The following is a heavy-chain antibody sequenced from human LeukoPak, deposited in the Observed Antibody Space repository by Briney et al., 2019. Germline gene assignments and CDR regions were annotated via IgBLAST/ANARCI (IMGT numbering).Heavy chain of an antibody. J-gene: IGHJ4*02. D-gene: IGHD3-10*01. CDR2: INHSGST. V-gene: IGHV4-34*01. CDR1: GXSFSGYY. CDR3: ARGIVAPYYYGSGSYYRFDY. Sequence: SETLSLTCAVYGXSFSGYYWSWIRQPPGKGLEWIGEINHSGSTNYNPSLKSRVTISVDTSKNQFSLKLSSVTAADTAVNYCARGIVAPYYYGSGSYYRFDYWGQGTMVTVSS.